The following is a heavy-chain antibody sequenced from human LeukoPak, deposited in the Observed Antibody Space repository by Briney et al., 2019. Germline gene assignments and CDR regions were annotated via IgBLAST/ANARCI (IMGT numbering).Heavy chain of an antibody. J-gene: IGHJ4*02. CDR1: GGSVYTSDYY. CDR3: ARVFDS. V-gene: IGHV4-39*07. CDR2: IFYTGKT. Sequence: SETLSLTCTVSGGSVYTSDYYWGWVRQPPGKGPEWIGDIFYTGKTNYSPSLKSRVSISIDTSKNQFSLKLTSVTAADTAVYYCARVFDSWGQGTLVTVSS.